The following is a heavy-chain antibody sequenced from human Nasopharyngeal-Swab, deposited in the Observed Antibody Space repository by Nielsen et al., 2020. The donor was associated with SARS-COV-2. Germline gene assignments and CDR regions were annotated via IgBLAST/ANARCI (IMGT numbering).Heavy chain of an antibody. V-gene: IGHV1-69*01. J-gene: IGHJ4*02. CDR2: IIPIFGTA. CDR1: GGTFSSYA. D-gene: IGHD6-6*01. Sequence: KVSCKASGGTFSSYAISWVRQAPGQGLEWMGGIIPIFGTANYAQKFQGRVTITADESTSTAYMELSSLRSEDTAVYYCASSGGYSSSSDFDYWGQGTLVTVSS. CDR3: ASSGGYSSSSDFDY.